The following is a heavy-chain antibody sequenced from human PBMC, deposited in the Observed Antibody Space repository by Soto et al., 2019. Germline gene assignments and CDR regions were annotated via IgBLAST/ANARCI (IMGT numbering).Heavy chain of an antibody. CDR3: TRDASRDSSARGWFDP. D-gene: IGHD6-13*01. V-gene: IGHV3-21*01. CDR1: GCTFRSWT. J-gene: IGHJ5*02. CDR2: ISSNSAYK. Sequence: PGGSLRLSCAACGCTFRSWTMKGVREAPGKGLEWVSTISSNSAYKYYTDALRGRITISRDNTKNALHLQMNRLRAEDTAVYYCTRDASRDSSARGWFDPWGPGTLVTVSS.